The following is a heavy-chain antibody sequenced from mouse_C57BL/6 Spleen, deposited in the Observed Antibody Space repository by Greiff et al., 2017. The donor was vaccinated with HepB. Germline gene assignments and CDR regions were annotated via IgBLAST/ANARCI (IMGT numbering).Heavy chain of an antibody. CDR2: INPNNGGT. CDR3: AREGHYSPFAY. D-gene: IGHD2-12*01. V-gene: IGHV1-22*01. Sequence: VQLKQSGPELVKPGASVKMSCKASGYTFTDYNMHWVKQSHGKSLEWIGYINPNNGGTSYNQKFKGKATLTVNKSSSTAYMELRSLTSEDSAVYYCAREGHYSPFAYWGQGTLVTVSA. CDR1: GYTFTDYN. J-gene: IGHJ3*01.